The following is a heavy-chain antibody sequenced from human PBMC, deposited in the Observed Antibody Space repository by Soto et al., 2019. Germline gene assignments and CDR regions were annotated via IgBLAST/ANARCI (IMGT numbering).Heavy chain of an antibody. J-gene: IGHJ5*02. Sequence: QVQLQQWGAGLLKPSETLSLTCAVYGGSFSGYYWSWIRQPPGKGLEWIGEINHSGSTNYNPSLKRRVTISVNQSKNQFSLKLSSVTASDTAVYYWARGGGYLNWFDPWGPGTLVTVSS. V-gene: IGHV4-34*01. D-gene: IGHD1-1*01. CDR3: ARGGGYLNWFDP. CDR1: GGSFSGYY. CDR2: INHSGST.